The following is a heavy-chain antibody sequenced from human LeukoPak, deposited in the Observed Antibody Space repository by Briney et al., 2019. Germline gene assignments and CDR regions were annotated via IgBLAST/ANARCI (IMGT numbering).Heavy chain of an antibody. D-gene: IGHD3-10*01. V-gene: IGHV1-2*02. CDR3: AREGVLLWFGESHRGNWFDP. J-gene: IGHJ5*02. CDR2: INPNSGGT. CDR1: GYTFTGYY. Sequence: GASVRVSCKASGYTFTGYYMHWVRQAPGQGLEWMGWINPNSGGTNYAQTFQGRVTMTRDTSISTAYMELSRLRSDDTAVYYCAREGVLLWFGESHRGNWFDPWGEGTLVTVSS.